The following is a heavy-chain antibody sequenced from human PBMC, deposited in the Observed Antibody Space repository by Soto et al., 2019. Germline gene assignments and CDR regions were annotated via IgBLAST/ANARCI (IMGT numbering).Heavy chain of an antibody. CDR1: GFSLSTSGVG. CDR2: IYWDDDK. Sequence: QITLKESGPTLVKPTQTLTLTCTFSGFSLSTSGVGVGWIRQPPGKALEWLALIYWDDDKRYSPSLKSRLTIPTATPTNLVVLTITNMDPVDTATYYCARGYRRGWYRGPFDYWGQGTLVTVSS. CDR3: ARGYRRGWYRGPFDY. D-gene: IGHD6-19*01. J-gene: IGHJ4*02. V-gene: IGHV2-5*02.